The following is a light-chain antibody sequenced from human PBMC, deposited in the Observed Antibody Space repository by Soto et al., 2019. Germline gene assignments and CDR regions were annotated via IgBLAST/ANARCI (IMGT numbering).Light chain of an antibody. V-gene: IGKV1-39*01. CDR3: QQSYSTLVLT. Sequence: IQMTQSPSSLSASVGDSVTITCRASQGVDSDLSWYQQRPGKAPKLRIYGASTLHSGVPSRFSGRGAGTPFTLTIPSLQPEDVATYYCQQSYSTLVLTFGGGTKVELK. CDR2: GAS. CDR1: QGVDSD. J-gene: IGKJ4*01.